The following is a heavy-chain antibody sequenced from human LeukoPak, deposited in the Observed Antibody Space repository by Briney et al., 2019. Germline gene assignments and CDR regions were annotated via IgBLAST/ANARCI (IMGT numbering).Heavy chain of an antibody. J-gene: IGHJ4*02. V-gene: IGHV1-69*13. D-gene: IGHD2-2*01. CDR2: IIPIFGTA. CDR1: GGTFSSYA. Sequence: SVKVSCKASGGTFSSYAISWVRQAPGQGLEWMGGIIPIFGTANYAQKFQGRVTITADESTSTAYMELSSLRSEDTAVYYCATVNCSSTSCYVGGFDYWGQGTLVTVSS. CDR3: ATVNCSSTSCYVGGFDY.